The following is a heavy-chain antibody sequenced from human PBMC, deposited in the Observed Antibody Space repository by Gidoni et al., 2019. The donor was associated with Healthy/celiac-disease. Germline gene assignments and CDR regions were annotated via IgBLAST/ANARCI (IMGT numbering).Heavy chain of an antibody. CDR3: TTIGYSSSWYYFDY. Sequence: KTDGGTTDYAAPVKGRFTISRDDSKNTLYLQMNSLKTEDTAVYYCTTIGYSSSWYYFDYWGQGTLVTVSS. CDR2: KTDGGTT. V-gene: IGHV3-15*01. D-gene: IGHD6-13*01. J-gene: IGHJ4*02.